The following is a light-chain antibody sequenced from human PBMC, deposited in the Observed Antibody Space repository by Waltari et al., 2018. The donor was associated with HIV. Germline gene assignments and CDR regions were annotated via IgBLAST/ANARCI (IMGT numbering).Light chain of an antibody. CDR2: EFI. CDR1: PSSVHGYAS. J-gene: IGLJ2*01. Sequence: QSALTQPPSASGSPGQSVTISCTRPPSSVHGYASVSWYQHHPGKAPKLIIYEFIKRPSGVPDRFSGSKSDYTASLTVSGLQAEDEADYYCTSYTGSTNLLFGGGTKLTVL. V-gene: IGLV2-8*01. CDR3: TSYTGSTNLL.